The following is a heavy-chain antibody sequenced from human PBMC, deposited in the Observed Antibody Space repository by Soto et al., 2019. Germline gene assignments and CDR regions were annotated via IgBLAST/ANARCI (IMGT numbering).Heavy chain of an antibody. CDR2: IWNSGSPQ. D-gene: IGHD5-12*01. CDR1: GFDFSMSG. CDR3: ASAFPSGYSRAPFDS. V-gene: IGHV3-33*01. J-gene: IGHJ5*01. Sequence: QVHVVESWGGVVQPGRSLRLSCAASGFDFSMSGMHWVRQAPGKGLEWVALIWNSGSPQYYGDSVKGRSTISRDTSKNMVSLQLSSLRAEDTGVYYCASAFPSGYSRAPFDSWGQGALVTVSS.